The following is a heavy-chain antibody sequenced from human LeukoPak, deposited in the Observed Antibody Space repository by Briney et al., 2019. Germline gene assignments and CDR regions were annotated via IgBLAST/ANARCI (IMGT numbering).Heavy chain of an antibody. J-gene: IGHJ6*03. CDR1: GYTFTGHY. CDR3: ARAAIAVAGDYHYHYMDV. D-gene: IGHD6-19*01. Sequence: ASVKVSCKASGYTFTGHYMHWVRQAPGQGLEWMRWISPSSGDTDYSQRFQGRVTMTRDTSISTAYMELSRLRSDDTAVYYCARAAIAVAGDYHYHYMDVWGKGTTVTVSS. V-gene: IGHV1-2*02. CDR2: ISPSSGDT.